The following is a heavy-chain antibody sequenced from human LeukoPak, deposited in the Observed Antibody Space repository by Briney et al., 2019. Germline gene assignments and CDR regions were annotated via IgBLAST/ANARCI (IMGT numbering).Heavy chain of an antibody. Sequence: PGGSLRLSCAASGFTFSSYAMHWVRQAPGKGLEWVAVISYDGSNKYYADSVKGRFTISRDNSKNTLYLQMNSLRAEDTAVYYCAKDPTYYDFWSGYLHYYYYMDVWGKGTTVTVSS. CDR1: GFTFSSYA. CDR3: AKDPTYYDFWSGYLHYYYYMDV. CDR2: ISYDGSNK. V-gene: IGHV3-30-3*01. D-gene: IGHD3-3*01. J-gene: IGHJ6*03.